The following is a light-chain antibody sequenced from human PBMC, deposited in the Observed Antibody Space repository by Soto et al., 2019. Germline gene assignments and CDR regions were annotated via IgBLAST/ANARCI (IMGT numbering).Light chain of an antibody. Sequence: EIVMTQSPATLSVYPRERATLSCRASQSVSSNLAWYQQKPGQAPSLLIYGASTRATGIPARFSGSGSGTEFTLTISSLQPDDSATYYCQHYNTYTWTFGLGTKVDIK. CDR3: QHYNTYTWT. CDR2: GAS. V-gene: IGKV3-15*01. J-gene: IGKJ1*01. CDR1: QSVSSN.